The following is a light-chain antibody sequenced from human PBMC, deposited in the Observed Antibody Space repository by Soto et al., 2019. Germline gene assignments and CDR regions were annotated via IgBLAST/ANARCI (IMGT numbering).Light chain of an antibody. CDR2: EGT. J-gene: IGLJ1*01. V-gene: IGLV2-23*01. CDR3: CSYAGTTTFYV. Sequence: QSALTQPASVSGSPGQSITISRTGTSSDVGSYNLVSWYQQHPGKAPKLMIYEGTKRPSGVSNRFSASKSGNTASLTISGLQAEDEADYYCCSYAGTTTFYVFGSGTKLTVL. CDR1: SSDVGSYNL.